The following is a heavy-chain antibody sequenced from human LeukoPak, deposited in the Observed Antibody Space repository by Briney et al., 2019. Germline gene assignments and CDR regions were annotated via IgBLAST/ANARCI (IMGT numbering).Heavy chain of an antibody. CDR2: IYDSGTT. CDR1: GASISSGAYY. CDR3: ARDRTGYFFDG. J-gene: IGHJ4*02. V-gene: IGHV4-31*03. Sequence: SETLSLTCTVSGASISSGAYYWSWIRQHPAKGLEWIGYIYDSGTTYYNPSLKSRVTISLHTSKSQFSLILSSVTAADTAVYFCARDRTGYFFDGWGQGTLVTVSS.